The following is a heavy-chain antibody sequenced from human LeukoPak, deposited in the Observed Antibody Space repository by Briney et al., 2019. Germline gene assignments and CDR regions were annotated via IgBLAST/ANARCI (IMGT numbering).Heavy chain of an antibody. CDR3: ARYLYGDYEHLYYYGMDV. Sequence: GASVKVSCKASGYTFTSYGISWVRQAPGQGLEWMGWISAYNGNTNYAQKLQGRVTMTTDTSTSTAYMELRSLRSDDTAVYYCARYLYGDYEHLYYYGMDVWGQGTTVTVSS. V-gene: IGHV1-18*01. J-gene: IGHJ6*02. CDR2: ISAYNGNT. CDR1: GYTFTSYG. D-gene: IGHD4-17*01.